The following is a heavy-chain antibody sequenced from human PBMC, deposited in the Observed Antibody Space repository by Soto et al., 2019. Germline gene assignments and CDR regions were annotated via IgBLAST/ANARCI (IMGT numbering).Heavy chain of an antibody. CDR3: ARAGSFGVDEYFQY. D-gene: IGHD3-3*02. Sequence: ASVKVSCKASGYTFTDFFVHWVRQAPGQGLEWMGWINPHDGGTKYAQKFQGRVTMTWDTSISTAFTELSGLKPDDTAIYFCARAGSFGVDEYFQYWGEGSLVTVSS. CDR1: GYTFTDFF. CDR2: INPHDGGT. V-gene: IGHV1-2*02. J-gene: IGHJ1*01.